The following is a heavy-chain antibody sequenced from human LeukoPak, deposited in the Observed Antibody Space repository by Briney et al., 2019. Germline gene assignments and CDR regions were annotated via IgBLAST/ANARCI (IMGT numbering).Heavy chain of an antibody. CDR1: GFTFSSYW. CDR3: ARENYYGSGSYYNGLDY. CDR2: IKQDGSEK. D-gene: IGHD3-10*01. V-gene: IGHV3-7*01. J-gene: IGHJ4*02. Sequence: GGSLRLSCAASGFTFSSYWMSWVRQAPGKGLEWVANIKQDGSEKYYVDSVKGRFTISRDNAKNSLYLQMNSLRAEDTAVYYCARENYYGSGSYYNGLDYWGQGTLVTVSS.